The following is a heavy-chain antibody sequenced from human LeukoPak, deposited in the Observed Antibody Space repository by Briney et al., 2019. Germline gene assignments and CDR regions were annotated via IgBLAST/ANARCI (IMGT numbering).Heavy chain of an antibody. V-gene: IGHV4-4*09. CDR1: NGSISGYY. J-gene: IGHJ6*04. CDR2: IYSSGST. CDR3: ARFTYTTRPSNV. Sequence: SETLSLTCSVSNGSISGYYWSWIRQPPGQTLEWIGYIYSSGSTNYNPSLQSRVTMSVDTSMNQFSLRLSSVTAADTAIYYCARFTYTTRPSNVWGKGTTVTVSS. D-gene: IGHD3-16*01.